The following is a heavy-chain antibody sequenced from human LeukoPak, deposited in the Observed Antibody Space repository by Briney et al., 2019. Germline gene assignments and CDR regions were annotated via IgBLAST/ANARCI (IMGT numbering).Heavy chain of an antibody. Sequence: SETLSLTCTVSGGSISSGSYYWSWIRQPAGKGLEWIGRIYTSGSTNYNPSLKSRVTISVDTSKNQFSLKLGSVTAADTAVYYCARVSVVPAAPYYYYYMDVWGKGTTVTVSS. V-gene: IGHV4-61*02. CDR2: IYTSGST. CDR3: ARVSVVPAAPYYYYYMDV. D-gene: IGHD2-2*01. CDR1: GGSISSGSYY. J-gene: IGHJ6*03.